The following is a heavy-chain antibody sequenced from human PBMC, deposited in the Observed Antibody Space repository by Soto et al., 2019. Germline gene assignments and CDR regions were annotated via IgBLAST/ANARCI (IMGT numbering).Heavy chain of an antibody. CDR2: ISGSGGST. Sequence: EVQLLESGGGLVQPGGSLRLSCAASGFTFSSYAMSWVRQAPGKGLEWVSAISGSGGSTYYADSVKGRFTISRDNSKTTLYLQMNSLRAEDTAVYYCAKDSLHHYYGSGSYVDYWGQGTLVTVSS. CDR1: GFTFSSYA. V-gene: IGHV3-23*01. CDR3: AKDSLHHYYGSGSYVDY. J-gene: IGHJ4*02. D-gene: IGHD3-10*01.